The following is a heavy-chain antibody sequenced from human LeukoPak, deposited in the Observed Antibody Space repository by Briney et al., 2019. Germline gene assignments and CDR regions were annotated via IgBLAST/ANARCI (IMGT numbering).Heavy chain of an antibody. CDR3: ARDDSSGYYSIDY. Sequence: GGSLRLSCTVSGFTVSSNSMSWVRQAPGKGLEWVSFIYSGGSTHYSDSVKGRFTISRDNSKNTLYLQMNSLRAEDTALYYCARDDSSGYYSIDYWGQGTLVTVSS. CDR2: IYSGGST. V-gene: IGHV3-53*01. J-gene: IGHJ4*02. D-gene: IGHD3-22*01. CDR1: GFTVSSNS.